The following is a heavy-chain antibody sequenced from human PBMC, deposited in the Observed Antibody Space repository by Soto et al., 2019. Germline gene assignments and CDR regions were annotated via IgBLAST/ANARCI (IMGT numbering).Heavy chain of an antibody. Sequence: QVQLVESGGGVVQPGTSLRLSCVGSGFTFRSYVIHWVRQAPGKGLEWVALTSYDGSNNFYCDSVKGRFTISRHNSRNTVELQMDSLTFEETALYYCARWGTTGGLDVWGQGTLVSVSS. D-gene: IGHD3-16*01. CDR3: ARWGTTGGLDV. CDR2: TSYDGSNN. V-gene: IGHV3-33*05. CDR1: GFTFRSYV. J-gene: IGHJ4*02.